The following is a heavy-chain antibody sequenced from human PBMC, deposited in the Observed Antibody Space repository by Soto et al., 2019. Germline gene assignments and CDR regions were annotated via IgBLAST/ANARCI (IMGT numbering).Heavy chain of an antibody. CDR1: NGSVSSGTYS. CDR3: ARGHYYYGMDV. J-gene: IGHJ6*02. Sequence: SETLSLTCTDSNGSVSSGTYSWSWVRQPPGKGLEWIGYIYYSGTTYYTPSLKSRLTMSMDRANDHFSLNLTSVTAADTAVYFCARGHYYYGMDVWGQGITVTVS. V-gene: IGHV4-30-2*01. CDR2: IYYSGTT.